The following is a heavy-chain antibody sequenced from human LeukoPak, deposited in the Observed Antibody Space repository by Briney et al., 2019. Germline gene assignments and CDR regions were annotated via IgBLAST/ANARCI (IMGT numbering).Heavy chain of an antibody. CDR2: IIPIFGTA. CDR3: ARDTSLIAAAGPDYYYYGMDV. CDR1: GGTFSSYA. V-gene: IGHV1-69*13. J-gene: IGHJ6*04. D-gene: IGHD6-13*01. Sequence: WASVKVSCKAPGGTFSSYAISWVRQAPGQGLEWMGGIIPIFGTANYAQKFQGRVTITADESTSTAYMELSSLRSEDTAVYYCARDTSLIAAAGPDYYYYGMDVWGKGTTVTVSS.